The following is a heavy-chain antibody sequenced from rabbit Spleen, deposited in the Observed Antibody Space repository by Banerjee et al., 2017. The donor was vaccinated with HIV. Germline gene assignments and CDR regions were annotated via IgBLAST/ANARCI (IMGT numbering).Heavy chain of an antibody. CDR2: IDTGSSGFT. D-gene: IGHD6-1*01. V-gene: IGHV1S40*01. CDR3: ARVIDSNVAYDL. CDR1: GVSFTSNYY. J-gene: IGHJ4*01. Sequence: QSLEESGGDLVKPGASLTLTCTASGVSFTSNYYMCWVRQAPGKGLEWIACIDTGSSGFTYFASWAKGRFTISKTSTTVTLQMTSLTAADTATYFCARVIDSNVAYDLWGQGTLVTVS.